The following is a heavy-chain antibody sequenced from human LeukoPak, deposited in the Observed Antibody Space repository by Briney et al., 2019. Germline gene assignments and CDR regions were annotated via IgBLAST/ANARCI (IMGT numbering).Heavy chain of an antibody. V-gene: IGHV4-39*01. Sequence: PSETLSLTCTVSGGSISSSSYYWGWIRQRPGKGLEWIGSIYYSGSTYYNPSLKSRVTISVDTSKNQFSLKLSSVTAADTAVYYCARRGSSWYYYYMDVWGKGTTVTVSS. CDR3: ARRGSSWYYYYMDV. CDR1: GGSISSSSYY. CDR2: IYYSGST. D-gene: IGHD6-13*01. J-gene: IGHJ6*03.